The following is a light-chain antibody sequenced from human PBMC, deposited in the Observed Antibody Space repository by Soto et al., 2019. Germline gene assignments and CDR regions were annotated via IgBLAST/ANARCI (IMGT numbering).Light chain of an antibody. CDR2: DVS. V-gene: IGLV2-14*01. J-gene: IGLJ1*01. CDR1: STDVGGYNY. Sequence: QSVLTQPASVSGSPGQSITISCTGASTDVGGYNYVSWYQQHPGKAPELMISDVSNRPSGVSIRFSGSKSGNTASLTISGLQAEDEADYYCNSYSSSTTLYLFGTGTKVTVL. CDR3: NSYSSSTTLYL.